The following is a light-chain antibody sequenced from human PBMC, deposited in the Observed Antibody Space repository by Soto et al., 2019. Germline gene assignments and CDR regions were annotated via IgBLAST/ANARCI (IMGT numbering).Light chain of an antibody. Sequence: DVQMTQSPSSLSASVGDRVTITCQTSQDINNYLNWYQQKPGKAPKLLIYDASNLETGVPSRFSGSGSGTDFTFTISSLQPEDIATYYCQHFDTLPFFGGGTKVEIK. CDR3: QHFDTLPF. J-gene: IGKJ4*01. CDR2: DAS. CDR1: QDINNY. V-gene: IGKV1-33*01.